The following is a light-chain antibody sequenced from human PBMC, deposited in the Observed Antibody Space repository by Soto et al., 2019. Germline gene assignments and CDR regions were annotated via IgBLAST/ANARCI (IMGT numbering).Light chain of an antibody. J-gene: IGKJ2*01. CDR2: DAS. Sequence: EIVLTQSPATLSLYPGARATLSCRASQSVSSYLAWYQQQPGQAPRLLIYDASNRATGIPARFSGSGSGTDFTLTISSLEPEEFAFYYCQQRSNWPPATFGQGTKLEIK. CDR1: QSVSSY. CDR3: QQRSNWPPAT. V-gene: IGKV3-11*01.